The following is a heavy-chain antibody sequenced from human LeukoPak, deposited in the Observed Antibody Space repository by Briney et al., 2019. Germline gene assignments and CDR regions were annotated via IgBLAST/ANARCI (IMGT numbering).Heavy chain of an antibody. J-gene: IGHJ6*02. D-gene: IGHD2-2*01. CDR2: INTNTGNP. CDR3: ARDPYIVVVPADNYYYYGMDV. V-gene: IGHV7-4-1*02. Sequence: ASVKVSCKASGYTFTSYAMNWVRQAPGQGLEWMGWINTNTGNPTYAQGFTGRFVFSLDTSVSTAYLQISSLKAEDTAVYYCARDPYIVVVPADNYYYYGMDVWGQGTTVTVSS. CDR1: GYTFTSYA.